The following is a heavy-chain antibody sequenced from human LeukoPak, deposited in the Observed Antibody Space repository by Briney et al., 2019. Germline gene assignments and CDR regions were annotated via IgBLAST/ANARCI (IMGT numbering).Heavy chain of an antibody. D-gene: IGHD5-18*01. CDR3: ARDPDTAMVYYYYGMDV. Sequence: GGSLRLSCAASGFTFSSYAMHWVRQAPGKGLEWVAAISYDGSNKYYADSVKGRFTISRDNSKNTLYLQMNSLRAEDTAVYYCARDPDTAMVYYYYGMDVWGQGTTVTVSS. CDR2: ISYDGSNK. V-gene: IGHV3-30-3*01. CDR1: GFTFSSYA. J-gene: IGHJ6*02.